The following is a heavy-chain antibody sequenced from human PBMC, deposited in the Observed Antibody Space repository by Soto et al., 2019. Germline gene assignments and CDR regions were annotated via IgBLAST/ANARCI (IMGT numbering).Heavy chain of an antibody. CDR2: INPNSGGT. V-gene: IGHV1-2*02. CDR3: ARYCSGGSCYSSRDYYYGMDV. CDR1: GYTFTGYY. D-gene: IGHD2-15*01. J-gene: IGHJ6*02. Sequence: GASVKVSCKASGYTFTGYYMHWVRQAPGQGLEWMGWINPNSGGTNYAQKFQGRVTMTRDTSISTAYMELSRLRSDDTAVYYCARYCSGGSCYSSRDYYYGMDVWGQGTTVPVSS.